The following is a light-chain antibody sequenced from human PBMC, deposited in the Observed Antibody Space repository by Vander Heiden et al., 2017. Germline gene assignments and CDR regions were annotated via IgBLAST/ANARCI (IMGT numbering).Light chain of an antibody. J-gene: IGKJ5*01. CDR3: QQYEDLFRIT. Sequence: DIQMTQSPSSLSASVGDRVTITCQASQDISNYLNWYQQTPGKAPKLLIYDASRFSGSGSGTDFTFTISSLQPEDIATYYCQQYEDLFRITFGQGTRLEIK. CDR1: QDISNY. CDR2: DA. V-gene: IGKV1-33*01.